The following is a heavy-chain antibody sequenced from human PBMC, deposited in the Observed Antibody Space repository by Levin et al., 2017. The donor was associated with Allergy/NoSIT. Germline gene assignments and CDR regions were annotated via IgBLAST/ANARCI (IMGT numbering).Heavy chain of an antibody. V-gene: IGHV3-74*03. Sequence: GGSLRLSCAVSGFTFSNYWMHWVRQAPGKGLVWVSRINSDGSNITSADSVKGRFTISRDNPKNTLYLQMSSLRAEDTAIYYCARSRYSGSHFDYWGQGTLVTVSS. D-gene: IGHD1-26*01. CDR2: INSDGSNI. CDR1: GFTFSNYW. J-gene: IGHJ4*02. CDR3: ARSRYSGSHFDY.